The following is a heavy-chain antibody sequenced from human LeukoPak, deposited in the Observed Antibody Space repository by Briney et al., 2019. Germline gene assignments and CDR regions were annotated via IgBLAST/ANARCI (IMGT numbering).Heavy chain of an antibody. Sequence: GGSLRLSCAASGFTFSSHGMHWVRQAPGKGLEWVAVIWYDGSNKYYADSVKGRFTISRDNSKNTLYLQMNSLRAEDTAVYYCAATTAMVHHSLDYWGQGTLVTVSS. J-gene: IGHJ4*02. CDR2: IWYDGSNK. V-gene: IGHV3-33*01. CDR3: AATTAMVHHSLDY. CDR1: GFTFSSHG. D-gene: IGHD5-18*01.